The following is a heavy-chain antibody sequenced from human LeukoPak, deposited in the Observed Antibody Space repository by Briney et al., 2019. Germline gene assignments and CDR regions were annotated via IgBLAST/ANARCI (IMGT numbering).Heavy chain of an antibody. CDR2: IYTSGST. J-gene: IGHJ6*02. CDR3: ARDLHGDLYYYYGMDI. V-gene: IGHV4-4*07. D-gene: IGHD4-17*01. Sequence: SETLSLTCTVSSGSINSYYWSWIRQPAGKGREWIRRIYTSGSTNYNPSLKSRVTMSVDTFKNQFSLKLSSVTAADTAVYYCARDLHGDLYYYYGMDIWGQGTTVTVSS. CDR1: SGSINSYY.